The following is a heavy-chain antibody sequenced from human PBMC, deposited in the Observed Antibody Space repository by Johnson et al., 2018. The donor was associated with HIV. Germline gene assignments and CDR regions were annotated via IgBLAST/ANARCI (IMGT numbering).Heavy chain of an antibody. D-gene: IGHD3-10*01. J-gene: IGHJ3*02. V-gene: IGHV3-15*01. Sequence: VPLVESGGGLVPPGGSLRLSCEAFGFIFSSYWMSWVRQAPGKGLEWVGRIKSKTDGGTTDYAAPVKGRLTISRDDSKNTLYLQMNSLKTEGTAVYYCARVSLYYGSGNDAFDIWGQGTMVTVSS. CDR3: ARVSLYYGSGNDAFDI. CDR1: GFIFSSYW. CDR2: IKSKTDGGTT.